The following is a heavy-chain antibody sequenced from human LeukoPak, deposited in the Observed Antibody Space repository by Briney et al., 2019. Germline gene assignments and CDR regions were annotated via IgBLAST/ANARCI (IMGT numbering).Heavy chain of an antibody. D-gene: IGHD2-15*01. Sequence: SETLSLTCAVYGGSFSGYYWSWIRQPPGKGLEWIGEINHSGSTNYNPSLKSRVTISVDTSKNQFSLKLSSVTAADTAVYYCARGSLHYYYMDVWGKGTTVTVSS. CDR3: ARGSLHYYYMDV. V-gene: IGHV4-34*01. J-gene: IGHJ6*03. CDR2: INHSGST. CDR1: GGSFSGYY.